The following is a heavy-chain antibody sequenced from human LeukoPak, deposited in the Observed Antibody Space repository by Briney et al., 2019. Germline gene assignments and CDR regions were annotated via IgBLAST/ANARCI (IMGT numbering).Heavy chain of an antibody. V-gene: IGHV4-59*01. CDR2: IYYSGST. Sequence: PSETLSLTCTVSGGSISNYYWSWIRQPPGKGLEWIGYIYYSGSTNYNPSLKSRVTISVDTSKNQFSLKLSSVTAADTAVYYCARLPIAAAGYWGQGTLVTVSS. CDR3: ARLPIAAAGY. D-gene: IGHD6-13*01. J-gene: IGHJ4*02. CDR1: GGSISNYY.